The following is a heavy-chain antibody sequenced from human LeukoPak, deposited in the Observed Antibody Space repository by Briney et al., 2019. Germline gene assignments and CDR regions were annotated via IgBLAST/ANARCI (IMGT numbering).Heavy chain of an antibody. CDR1: GYTFTSYG. J-gene: IGHJ2*01. V-gene: IGHV1-18*01. CDR2: ISAYNGNT. CDR3: ARDTKSGYYYDSSGQRAPDWYFDL. D-gene: IGHD3-22*01. Sequence: ASVKVSCKASGYTFTSYGISWVRQAPGQGLEWMGWISAYNGNTNYAQKLQGRVTMTTDTSTSTAYMELSRLRSDDTAVYYCARDTKSGYYYDSSGQRAPDWYFDLWGRGTLVTVSS.